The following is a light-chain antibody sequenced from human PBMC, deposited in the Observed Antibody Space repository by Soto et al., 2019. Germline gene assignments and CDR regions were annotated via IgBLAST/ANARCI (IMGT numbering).Light chain of an antibody. V-gene: IGKV1-5*03. CDR2: KAS. J-gene: IGKJ4*01. CDR3: QQYNSYPS. Sequence: DIQMTQSPSTLSASVGDRVTITCRASQSISSWLAWYQQKPGKAPKLLIYKASSLESGVPSRFRGSGSGTEFTLTSSSLQPDDFATYYCQQYNSYPSFGGGTKVEIK. CDR1: QSISSW.